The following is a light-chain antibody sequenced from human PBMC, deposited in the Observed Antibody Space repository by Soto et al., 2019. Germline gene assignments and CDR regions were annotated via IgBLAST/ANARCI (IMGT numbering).Light chain of an antibody. CDR3: QQRRSWPPTIT. J-gene: IGKJ5*01. Sequence: EIVMTQFPGTLCVSPVARPTLSCSASQSVSSKLAWYQQKLGQDPRLLIYGASARATGIPARFSGSGSETEFTLTISRLEPEDFAVYYCQQRRSWPPTITCGKGPRREIK. V-gene: IGKV3-15*01. CDR2: GAS. CDR1: QSVSSK.